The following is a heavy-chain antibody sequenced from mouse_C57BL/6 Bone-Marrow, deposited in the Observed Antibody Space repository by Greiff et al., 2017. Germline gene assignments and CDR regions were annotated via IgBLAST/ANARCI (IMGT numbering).Heavy chain of an antibody. J-gene: IGHJ4*01. Sequence: QVQLKESGPGLVAPSQSLSITCTVSGFSLTSYAISWVRQPPGKGLEWLGVIWTGGGTNYTSALKSSLSISKDNSKSQVFLKMNSLQTDDTTRYYCARNKPSVYYGSSYDAMDYWGQGTSVTVSS. CDR2: IWTGGGT. D-gene: IGHD1-1*01. V-gene: IGHV2-9-1*01. CDR3: ARNKPSVYYGSSYDAMDY. CDR1: GFSLTSYA.